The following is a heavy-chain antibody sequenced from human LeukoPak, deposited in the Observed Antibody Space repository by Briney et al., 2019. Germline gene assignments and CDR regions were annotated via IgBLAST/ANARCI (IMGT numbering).Heavy chain of an antibody. V-gene: IGHV3-21*01. D-gene: IGHD6-13*01. J-gene: IGHJ4*02. Sequence: GGSLRLSCAASGFTFSSYSMNWVRQAPGKGLEWVSSISSSSSYIYYADSVKGRFTISRDNAKNSLYLQMNSLRAEDTAVYYCAKFIAAPFYFDYWGQGTLVTVSS. CDR1: GFTFSSYS. CDR2: ISSSSSYI. CDR3: AKFIAAPFYFDY.